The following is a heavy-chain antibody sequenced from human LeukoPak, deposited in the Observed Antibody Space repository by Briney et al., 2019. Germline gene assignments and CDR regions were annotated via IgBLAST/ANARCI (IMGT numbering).Heavy chain of an antibody. Sequence: GGSLRLSCAASGFTFSNYWMHWVRQAPGKGLVWVSRIHSDGSSTTSADSVKGRFTIPRDNAKNTLYLQMNSLRAEDTAVYYCARDAVDTANAVWGQGTTVTVSS. J-gene: IGHJ6*02. V-gene: IGHV3-74*01. CDR1: GFTFSNYW. CDR2: IHSDGSST. D-gene: IGHD5-18*01. CDR3: ARDAVDTANAV.